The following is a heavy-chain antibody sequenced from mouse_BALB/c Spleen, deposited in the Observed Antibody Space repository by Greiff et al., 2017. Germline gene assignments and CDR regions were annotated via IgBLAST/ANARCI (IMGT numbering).Heavy chain of an antibody. J-gene: IGHJ1*01. CDR2: IDPENGDT. Sequence: VQLKESGAELVRSGASVKLSCTASGFNIKDYYMHWVKQRPEQGLEWIGWIDPENGDTEYAPKFQGKATMTADTSSNTAYLQLSSLTSEDTAVYYCNAYGNYYWYFDVWGAGTTVTVAS. D-gene: IGHD2-1*01. CDR3: NAYGNYYWYFDV. CDR1: GFNIKDYY. V-gene: IGHV14-4*02.